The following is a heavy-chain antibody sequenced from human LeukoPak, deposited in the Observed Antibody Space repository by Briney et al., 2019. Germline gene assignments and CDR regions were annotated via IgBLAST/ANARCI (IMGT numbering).Heavy chain of an antibody. CDR3: ARVGPQEQLWPQSHDN. J-gene: IGHJ4*02. V-gene: IGHV4-59*01. CDR1: NGSITNYY. CDR2: IYYSGST. Sequence: PSETLSLTCTVSNGSITNYYWSWIRQPPGRRLEWIGYIYYSGSTNYNPSLKSRVTILVDTSKNQFSPKLTSVTSADTAVYYCARVGPQEQLWPQSHDNWGQGTLVTVSS. D-gene: IGHD5-18*01.